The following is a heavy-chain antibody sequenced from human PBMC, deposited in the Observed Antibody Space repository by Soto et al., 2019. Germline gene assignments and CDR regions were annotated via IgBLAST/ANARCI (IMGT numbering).Heavy chain of an antibody. CDR1: GGSISSGDYY. CDR2: IYYSGST. Sequence: QVQLQESGPGLVKPSQTLSLTCTVSGGSISSGDYYWSWIRQPPGKGLEWIGYIYYSGSTYYNPSRKSRVTISVDTSKNQFSLKLRSVTAADTAVYYCAREVSTGTIYYYYYGMDVWGQGTTVTVSS. D-gene: IGHD1-7*01. J-gene: IGHJ6*02. V-gene: IGHV4-30-4*01. CDR3: AREVSTGTIYYYYYGMDV.